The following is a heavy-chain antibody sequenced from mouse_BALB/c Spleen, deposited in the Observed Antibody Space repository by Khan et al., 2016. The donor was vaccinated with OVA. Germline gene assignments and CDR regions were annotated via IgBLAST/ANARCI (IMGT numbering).Heavy chain of an antibody. Sequence: QVQLQQSGTELVKPGASVKLSCKASGYTFTSYDINWVRQRPEQGLEWIGWNFPGHGSTTYNEKFKGKATLTTDKSSSPAYMQLSRLTSEDSAVYFCERLGYYVSSYGFAYWGQGTLVTVSA. J-gene: IGHJ3*01. CDR2: NFPGHGST. CDR1: GYTFTSYD. D-gene: IGHD1-1*01. V-gene: IGHV1S56*01. CDR3: ERLGYYVSSYGFAY.